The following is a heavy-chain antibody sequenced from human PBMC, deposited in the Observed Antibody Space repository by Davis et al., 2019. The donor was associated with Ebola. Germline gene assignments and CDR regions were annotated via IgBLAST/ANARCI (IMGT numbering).Heavy chain of an antibody. V-gene: IGHV4-61*08. D-gene: IGHD3-10*01. CDR1: GGSISSGGYS. CDR2: IYYSGST. J-gene: IGHJ4*02. CDR3: ARHQGSWSFYYVDY. Sequence: PSETLSLTCAVSGGSISSGGYSWSWIRQPPGKGLEWIGYIYYSGSTNYNPSLKSRVTISVDTSKNQFSLKVSSVTAADTAVYHCARHQGSWSFYYVDYWGQGTLVTVSS.